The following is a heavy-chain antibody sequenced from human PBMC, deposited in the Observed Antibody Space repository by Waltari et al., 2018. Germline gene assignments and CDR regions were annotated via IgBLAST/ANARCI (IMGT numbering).Heavy chain of an antibody. J-gene: IGHJ4*02. CDR3: ARFYGSGSYFES. Sequence: EVQLVETGGGLIQPGGSLRLSCAASGLKVSTSFLSWVRQAPGKGLEWVSYICSGGSAYYIDSVKGRFTISRDNSKNTLYLQMNRRTADDTAVYYCARFYGSGSYFESWGQGALVTVSS. V-gene: IGHV3-53*02. CDR1: GLKVSTSF. D-gene: IGHD3-10*01. CDR2: ICSGGSA.